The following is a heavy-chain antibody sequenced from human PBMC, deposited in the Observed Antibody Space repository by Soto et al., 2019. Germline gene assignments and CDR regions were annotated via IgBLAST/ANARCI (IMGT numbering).Heavy chain of an antibody. J-gene: IGHJ6*04. D-gene: IGHD2-15*01. V-gene: IGHV3-21*01. CDR1: GFTFSGST. CDR2: ISGSGRDI. CDR3: ARDSLVVAATWDV. Sequence: GGSLRLSCAASGFTFSGSTMNWVRQAPGKGLEWVSSISGSGRDIYYPDSLKGRFTVSRDNAKNSLYLQMNSLRADDTAVYYCARDSLVVAATWDVWGKGTTVTVSS.